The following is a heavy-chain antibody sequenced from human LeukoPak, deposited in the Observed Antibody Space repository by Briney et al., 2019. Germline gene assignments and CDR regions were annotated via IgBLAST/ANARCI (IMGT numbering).Heavy chain of an antibody. CDR1: GGSISSGDYY. Sequence: SQTLSLTCTVSGGSISSGDYYWSWIRQPPGKGLEWIGYIYYSGSTYYNPSLKSRVTISVDTSKNQFSLKLSSVTAADTAVYYCARWRDCSGGSCRDYWGQGTLVTVSS. J-gene: IGHJ4*02. V-gene: IGHV4-30-4*01. D-gene: IGHD2-15*01. CDR2: IYYSGST. CDR3: ARWRDCSGGSCRDY.